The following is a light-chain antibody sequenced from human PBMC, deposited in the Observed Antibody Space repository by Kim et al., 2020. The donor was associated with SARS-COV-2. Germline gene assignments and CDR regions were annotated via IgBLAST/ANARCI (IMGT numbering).Light chain of an antibody. CDR3: NSRDSSGNLNWV. V-gene: IGLV3-19*01. J-gene: IGLJ3*02. Sequence: SSELTQDPAVSVALGQTVRITCQGDSLRSYYASWYQQKPGQAPVLVIYGKNNRPSGIPDRFPGSSSGNTASLTITGAQAEDEADYYCNSRDSSGNLNWVFGAGTQLTVL. CDR1: SLRSYY. CDR2: GKN.